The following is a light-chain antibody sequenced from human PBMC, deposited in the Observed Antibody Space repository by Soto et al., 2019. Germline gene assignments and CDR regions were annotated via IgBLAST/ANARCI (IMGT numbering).Light chain of an antibody. CDR2: DAS. CDR3: QKYDSAPT. J-gene: IGKJ1*01. CDR1: QSVSSY. V-gene: IGKV3D-15*01. Sequence: EIVMKQSLATLSVTPGASATLSCRASQSVSSYLAWYQQKPGQAPRLLIYDASNRATGIPARFSGSGSGTDFTLTISSLQPEDVATYYCQKYDSAPTFGQGSKVDIK.